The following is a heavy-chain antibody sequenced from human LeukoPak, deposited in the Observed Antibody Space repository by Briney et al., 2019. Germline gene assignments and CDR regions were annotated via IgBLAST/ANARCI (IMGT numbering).Heavy chain of an antibody. CDR1: GYSIISGYY. CDR2: LYHSGST. Sequence: SETLSLTCTVSGYSIISGYYWGWIRQPPGKGLEWIGSLYHSGSTYYNPSLKSRVTISADTSKNQFFLKLSSLTAADTAVYYCATLPLLYGDPFDYWGQGTLVTVSS. D-gene: IGHD4-17*01. J-gene: IGHJ4*02. V-gene: IGHV4-38-2*02. CDR3: ATLPLLYGDPFDY.